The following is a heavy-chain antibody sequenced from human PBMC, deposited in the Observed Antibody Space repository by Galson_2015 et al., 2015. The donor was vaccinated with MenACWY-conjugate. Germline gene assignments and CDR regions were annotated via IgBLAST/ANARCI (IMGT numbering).Heavy chain of an antibody. Sequence: SLRLSCAASGFTFSSFSMNWVRQAPGKGLEWVSSISAASATIYYADSVKGRFTISRDNAKNSLYLQMNSLRAEDTAFYYCAKLSIGGGTWGQGTLVTVSS. V-gene: IGHV3-21*04. CDR2: ISAASATI. J-gene: IGHJ5*02. CDR3: AKLSIGGGT. CDR1: GFTFSSFS. D-gene: IGHD3-10*01.